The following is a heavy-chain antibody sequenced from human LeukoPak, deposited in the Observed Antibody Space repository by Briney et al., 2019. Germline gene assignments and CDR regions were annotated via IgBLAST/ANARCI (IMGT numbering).Heavy chain of an antibody. J-gene: IGHJ4*02. CDR1: GFTFSSYD. D-gene: IGHD5-12*01. CDR2: ISYDGRSE. Sequence: PGRSLRLSCAASGFTFSSYDMHWVRQAPGKGLEWVAVISYDGRSEYYADSVKGRFTISRDNSKKTLYLEMNSLRAEDTAMYYCARDLRYSGYDYPSRDWGQGTLVTVSS. V-gene: IGHV3-30*03. CDR3: ARDLRYSGYDYPSRD.